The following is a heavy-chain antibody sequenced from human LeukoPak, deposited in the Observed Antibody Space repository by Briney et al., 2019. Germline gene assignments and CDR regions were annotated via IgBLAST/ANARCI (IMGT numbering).Heavy chain of an antibody. V-gene: IGHV4-4*07. J-gene: IGHJ6*03. CDR2: IDSAGST. Sequence: SETLSLTCTVSGGSINSYYWSWIRQSAGKGLEWIGRIDSAGSTNYNPSLTGRVTISVDTSKNQFSLRLSSVTAADAAVYYCARDRITGATRDHYYYYMDIWGKGTTVTVSS. CDR1: GGSINSYY. CDR3: ARDRITGATRDHYYYYMDI. D-gene: IGHD7-27*01.